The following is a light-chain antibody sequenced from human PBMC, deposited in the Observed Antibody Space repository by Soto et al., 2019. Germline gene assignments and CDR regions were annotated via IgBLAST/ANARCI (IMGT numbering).Light chain of an antibody. Sequence: DIQVTQHPSSLSASVGDRVTITCRASQGIKNYLAWYQQKPGETPKLLIYAASTLESGIPPRFSGSGYGTDFTLTINNLQPEDVATYYCQRYYNAPFTFGGGTKVAIK. J-gene: IGKJ4*01. CDR2: AAS. V-gene: IGKV1-27*01. CDR1: QGIKNY. CDR3: QRYYNAPFT.